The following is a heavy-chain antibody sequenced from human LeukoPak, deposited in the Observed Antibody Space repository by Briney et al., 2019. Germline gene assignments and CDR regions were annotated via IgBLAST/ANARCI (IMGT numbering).Heavy chain of an antibody. CDR3: ARRNGGSYFDF. Sequence: GESLKSACKGSRYSFTNYWIGWVRQMPGKGLEWMGILFPGDSDTRYSPSLQGQVTISADKSISTAYLQWSSMKASDTAMYYCARRNGGSYFDFWGQGTLVTVSS. CDR1: RYSFTNYW. J-gene: IGHJ4*02. CDR2: LFPGDSDT. D-gene: IGHD1-26*01. V-gene: IGHV5-51*01.